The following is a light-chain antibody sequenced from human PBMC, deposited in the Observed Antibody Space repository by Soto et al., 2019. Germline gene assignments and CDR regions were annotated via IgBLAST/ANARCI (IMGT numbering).Light chain of an antibody. CDR1: RSDVRGYKY. CDR3: SSYAGIDNLGV. CDR2: EVN. V-gene: IGLV2-8*01. J-gene: IGLJ1*01. Sequence: QSALTQPPSASGSPGQSVTVSCTGTRSDVRGYKYVSWYQQHPGKAPKLMIFEVNKRPSGVPDRFSGSKSGNTASLTVSGLQAEDEADYYCSSYAGIDNLGVFGTGTKVTVL.